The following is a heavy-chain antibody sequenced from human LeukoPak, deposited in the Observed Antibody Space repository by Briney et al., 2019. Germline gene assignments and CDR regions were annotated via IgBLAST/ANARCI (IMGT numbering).Heavy chain of an antibody. V-gene: IGHV4-30-4*01. CDR2: IYYTGST. CDR1: GGSVSNGDFF. Sequence: SETLSLTCTVSGGSVSNGDFFWRWIRQPPGKGLECLGYIYYTGSTYYNPSLKSRVTMSVDTSKNQFSLKLTSVTAADTAVYYCARVGQLDHDAFDIWGQGTVVTVSS. D-gene: IGHD6-13*01. J-gene: IGHJ3*02. CDR3: ARVGQLDHDAFDI.